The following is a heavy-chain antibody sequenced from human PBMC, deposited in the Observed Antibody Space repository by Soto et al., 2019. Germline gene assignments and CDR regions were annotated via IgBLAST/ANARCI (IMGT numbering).Heavy chain of an antibody. CDR2: ISGSGGST. CDR3: AKDVVTYYYDSSGYYYFDY. Sequence: EVQLLESGGGLVQPGGSLRLSCTASGFTFSSYAMSWVRQAPGKGLERVSVISGSGGSTYYADSVRGRFTISRDNSKNTLYLQMSSLRAEDTAVYYCAKDVVTYYYDSSGYYYFDYWGQGTLVTVSS. V-gene: IGHV3-23*01. CDR1: GFTFSSYA. J-gene: IGHJ4*02. D-gene: IGHD3-22*01.